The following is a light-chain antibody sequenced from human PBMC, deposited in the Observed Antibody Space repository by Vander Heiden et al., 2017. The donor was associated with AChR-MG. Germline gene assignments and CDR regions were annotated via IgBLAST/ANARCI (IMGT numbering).Light chain of an antibody. CDR3: QQYNDWPLT. CDR2: GAS. Sequence: EKVMTQSPATLSVSPGERVALSCRASQSVRSNLAWYQQKPGQAPRLLIYGASTRATGLPARFSGSGSGTEFTLTISSLQSEDFAVYYCQQYNDWPLTFGGGTKVEIK. CDR1: QSVRSN. J-gene: IGKJ4*01. V-gene: IGKV3-15*01.